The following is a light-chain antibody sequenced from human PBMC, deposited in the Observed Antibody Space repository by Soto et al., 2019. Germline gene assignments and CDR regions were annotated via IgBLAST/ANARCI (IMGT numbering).Light chain of an antibody. CDR3: QQFNNYPIT. V-gene: IGKV1-6*01. CDR2: AAS. CDR1: QGIGND. J-gene: IGKJ5*01. Sequence: IQMTQSPSSLSASVGDRVTITCRASQGIGNDLGWYQQKAGKAPKLLIYAASSLQSGVPSRFSGSGSGTDFTLTISSLQPEDFATYYCQQFNNYPITFGQGTRLEIK.